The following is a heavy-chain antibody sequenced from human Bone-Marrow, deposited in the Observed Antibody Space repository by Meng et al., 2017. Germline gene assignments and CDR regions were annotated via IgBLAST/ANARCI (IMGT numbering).Heavy chain of an antibody. V-gene: IGHV1-18*01. J-gene: IGHJ4*02. D-gene: IGHD6-13*01. CDR1: GYTFTSYG. CDR2: IIAYNGNT. CDR3: ARTDSIAAAGTRTKPKYYFDY. Sequence: ASVKVSCKASGYTFTSYGISWVRQAPGQGLEWMGWIIAYNGNTNYAQKLQGRVTMTTDTSTSTAYMELRSLRSDDTAVYYCARTDSIAAAGTRTKPKYYFDYWGQGTLVTVSS.